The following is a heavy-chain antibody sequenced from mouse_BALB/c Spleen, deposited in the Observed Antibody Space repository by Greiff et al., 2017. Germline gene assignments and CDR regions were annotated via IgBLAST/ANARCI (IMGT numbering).Heavy chain of an antibody. CDR3: ARGLYRYDTFAY. CDR2: IWSGGST. D-gene: IGHD2-14*01. Sequence: QVQLQQSGPGLVQPSQSLSITCTVSGFSLTSYGVHWVRQSPGKGLEWLGVIWSGGSTDYNAAFISRLSISKDNSKSQVFLEMNSLQANDTAIYYCARGLYRYDTFAYWGQGTLVTVSA. J-gene: IGHJ3*01. V-gene: IGHV2-2*02. CDR1: GFSLTSYG.